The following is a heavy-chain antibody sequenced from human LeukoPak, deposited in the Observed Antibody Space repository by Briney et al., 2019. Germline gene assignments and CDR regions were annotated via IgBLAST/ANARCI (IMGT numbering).Heavy chain of an antibody. CDR1: GGSISSGGYS. V-gene: IGHV4-30-2*01. CDR3: ARAHYDILTGYFYYFDY. D-gene: IGHD3-9*01. CDR2: IYHSGST. Sequence: SQTLSLTCAVSGGSISSGGYSWSWIRQPPGKGLEWIGYIYHSGSTYYNPSLKSRVTISLDRSRNQFSLKLSSVTAADTAVYYCARAHYDILTGYFYYFDYWGQGTLVTVSS. J-gene: IGHJ4*02.